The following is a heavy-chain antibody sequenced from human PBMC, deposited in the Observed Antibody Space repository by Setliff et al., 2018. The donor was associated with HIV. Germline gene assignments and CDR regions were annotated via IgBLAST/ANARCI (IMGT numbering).Heavy chain of an antibody. CDR3: ARWPPHRSSDYDQEYYFDS. Sequence: SETLSLTCNVSGYSISSGYFWGWIRQPPGKGLEWIGTIYHNGITYYNPSLKSRVTISVDTSKNHFSLKVSSVTAADTAVYYCARWPPHRSSDYDQEYYFDSWGQGTMVTVSS. CDR2: IYHNGIT. V-gene: IGHV4-38-2*02. J-gene: IGHJ4*02. D-gene: IGHD3-22*01. CDR1: GYSISSGYF.